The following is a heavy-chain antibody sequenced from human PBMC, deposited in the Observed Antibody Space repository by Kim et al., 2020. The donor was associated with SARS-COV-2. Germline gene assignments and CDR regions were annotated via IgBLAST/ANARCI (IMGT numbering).Heavy chain of an antibody. CDR2: TWYDGSNK. V-gene: IGHV3-33*01. CDR1: GLTFSSYG. Sequence: GGSLRLSCAASGLTFSSYGMHWVRQAPGKGLEWVAVTWYDGSNKYYADSVKGRFTISRDNSKNTLYLQMNSLRVEDTAVYYCARDITGYSSGPSWYWGQGTLVPVSS. D-gene: IGHD6-19*01. CDR3: ARDITGYSSGPSWY. J-gene: IGHJ1*01.